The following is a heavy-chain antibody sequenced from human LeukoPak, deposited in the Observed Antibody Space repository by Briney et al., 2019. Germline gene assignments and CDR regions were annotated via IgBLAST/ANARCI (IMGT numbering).Heavy chain of an antibody. Sequence: GGSLRLSCAASGSTFSSYSMNWVRQAPGKGLEWVSSISSSSSYIYYADSVKGRFTISRDNAKNSLYLQMNSLRAEDTAVYYCARDLSRITIFGVVIPLGYWGQGTLVTVSS. CDR1: GSTFSSYS. CDR2: ISSSSSYI. V-gene: IGHV3-21*01. D-gene: IGHD3-3*01. CDR3: ARDLSRITIFGVVIPLGY. J-gene: IGHJ4*02.